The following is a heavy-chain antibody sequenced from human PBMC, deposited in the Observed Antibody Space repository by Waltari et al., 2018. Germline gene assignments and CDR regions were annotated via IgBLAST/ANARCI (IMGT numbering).Heavy chain of an antibody. CDR2: IHGSGRP. D-gene: IGHD2-15*01. Sequence: QVQLQESGPGLVKPSGTLSLTCGVFGDSMSTTYWWSWVRQPPGKGLEWIGQIHGSGRPNYNPSFASRVTMSLDTPNNQFSLKLTSATAADTAVYYCARDRGRGLYLDSWGQGILVTVSP. CDR3: ARDRGRGLYLDS. CDR1: GDSMSTTYW. J-gene: IGHJ4*02. V-gene: IGHV4-4*02.